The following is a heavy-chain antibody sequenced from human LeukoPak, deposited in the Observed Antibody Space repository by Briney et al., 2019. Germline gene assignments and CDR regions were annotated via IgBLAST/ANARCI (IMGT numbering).Heavy chain of an antibody. D-gene: IGHD1-26*01. CDR3: ARGPGRSGSYYFDY. CDR1: GGSMSSYY. V-gene: IGHV4-59*01. CDR2: IYHSGST. Sequence: SETLSLTCSVSGGSMSSYYWSWIRQSPGKGLEWIGYIYHSGSTNYNPSLKSRVTISVDTSKNQFSLKLSSVTAADTAVYYCARGPGRSGSYYFDYWGQGTLVTVSS. J-gene: IGHJ4*02.